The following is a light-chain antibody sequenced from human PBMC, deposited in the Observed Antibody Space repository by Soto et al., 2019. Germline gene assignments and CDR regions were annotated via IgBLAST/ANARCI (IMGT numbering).Light chain of an antibody. CDR2: DAS. CDR3: QQYGSTPLT. Sequence: EIVLKQSPDTLSLSPGERATLSCRASQSVRSKYLAWYQQKPGQAPRFLIYDASSRATGIPDRFSGSGSGTDFTLTISRLEPEDFAVYYCQQYGSTPLTFGGGTQLDIK. J-gene: IGKJ4*01. CDR1: QSVRSKY. V-gene: IGKV3-20*01.